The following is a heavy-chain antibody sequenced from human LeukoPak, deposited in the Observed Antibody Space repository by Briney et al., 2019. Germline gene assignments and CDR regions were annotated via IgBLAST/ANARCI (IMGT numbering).Heavy chain of an antibody. Sequence: PGGSLRLSCAASGFTFSSYSMNWVRQAPGKGLEWVSYISSSGSTIYYADSVKGRFTISRDNAKNSLYLQMNSLRAEDTAVYYCASEAWSGYYPYYYYMDVWGKGTTVTVSS. CDR3: ASEAWSGYYPYYYYMDV. CDR1: GFTFSSYS. CDR2: ISSSGSTI. D-gene: IGHD3-3*01. V-gene: IGHV3-48*04. J-gene: IGHJ6*03.